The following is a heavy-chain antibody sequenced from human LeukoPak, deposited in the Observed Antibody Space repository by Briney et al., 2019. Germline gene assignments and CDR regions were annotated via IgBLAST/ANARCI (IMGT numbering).Heavy chain of an antibody. V-gene: IGHV4-59*02. CDR1: GDSVTNHY. CDR2: VYHSGST. CDR3: ASLEYYYGMDV. J-gene: IGHJ6*02. D-gene: IGHD3-3*01. Sequence: SETLSLTCTVSGDSVTNHYWNWIRQPPGKGLEWIGYVYHSGSTNYNPSLKSRVTISVDKSKNQFSLKLSSVTAADTAVYYCASLEYYYGMDVWGQGTTVTVSS.